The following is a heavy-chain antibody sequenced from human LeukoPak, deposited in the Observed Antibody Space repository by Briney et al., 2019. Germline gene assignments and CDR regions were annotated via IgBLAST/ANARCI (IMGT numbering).Heavy chain of an antibody. Sequence: SETLSLTCAVSGGSISSGGYSWSWTRQPPGKGLEWIGYIYHSGSTYYNPSLKSRVTISVDRSKNQFSLKLSSVTAADTAVYYCARHSSSWQDYYFDYWGQGTLVTVSS. CDR1: GGSISSGGYS. CDR3: ARHSSSWQDYYFDY. CDR2: IYHSGST. D-gene: IGHD6-13*01. J-gene: IGHJ4*02. V-gene: IGHV4-30-2*01.